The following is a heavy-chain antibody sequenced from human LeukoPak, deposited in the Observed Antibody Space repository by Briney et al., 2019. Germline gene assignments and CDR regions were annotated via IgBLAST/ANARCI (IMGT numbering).Heavy chain of an antibody. CDR3: ARDLIVVVPAATRYYYGMDV. CDR1: GFTFSSYS. V-gene: IGHV3-21*01. J-gene: IGHJ6*02. CDR2: ISSSSSYI. D-gene: IGHD2-2*01. Sequence: PRGSLRLSCAASGFTFSSYSMNWVRQAPGKGLEWVSSISSSSSYIYYADSVKGRFTISRDNAKNSLYLQMNSLRAEDTAVYYCARDLIVVVPAATRYYYGMDVWGQGTTVTVSS.